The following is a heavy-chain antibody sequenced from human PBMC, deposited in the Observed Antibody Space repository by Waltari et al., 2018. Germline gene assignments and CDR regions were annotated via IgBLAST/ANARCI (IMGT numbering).Heavy chain of an antibody. J-gene: IGHJ4*02. Sequence: QVQLQESGPGLVRPSETLSLTCTVSGASVSDYYWNWIRLPPGKGLEWIGTIYDSGATYYNPSLRSRLTMLMDTSKNQFSLILESVTAADRGLYYCTRGLFGRSRTPYYWGQGTLVTVSS. D-gene: IGHD2-21*01. CDR1: GASVSDYY. V-gene: IGHV4-59*02. CDR3: TRGLFGRSRTPYY. CDR2: IYDSGAT.